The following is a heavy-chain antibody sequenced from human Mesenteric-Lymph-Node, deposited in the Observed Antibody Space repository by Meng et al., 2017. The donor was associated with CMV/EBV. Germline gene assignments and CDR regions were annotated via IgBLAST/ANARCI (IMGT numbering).Heavy chain of an antibody. Sequence: RRQAWGPGLVKPSETLSLTCIVSGVSVTSGAYHWSWIRQSPGKGLEWIGYIYGTGITIYNPSLKSRVTILLETSKNQFSLKLNSVTTADTAVYYCAKSRSSTPGIVDDWGQGTLVTVSS. CDR2: IYGTGIT. V-gene: IGHV4-61*08. CDR3: AKSRSSTPGIVDD. CDR1: GVSVTSGAYH. J-gene: IGHJ4*02. D-gene: IGHD2/OR15-2a*01.